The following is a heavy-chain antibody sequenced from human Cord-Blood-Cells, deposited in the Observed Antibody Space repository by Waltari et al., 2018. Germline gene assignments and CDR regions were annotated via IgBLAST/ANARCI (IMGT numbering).Heavy chain of an antibody. V-gene: IGHV3-30*18. Sequence: QVQLVESGGGVVQPGRSLRLSCAASGSTFSSYGMHWVRQAPGKGLEWVAVISYDGSNKYYADSVKGRFTISRDNSKNTLYLQMNSLRAEDTAVYYCAKAGPDYWGQGTLVTVSS. D-gene: IGHD6-19*01. CDR2: ISYDGSNK. CDR1: GSTFSSYG. CDR3: AKAGPDY. J-gene: IGHJ4*02.